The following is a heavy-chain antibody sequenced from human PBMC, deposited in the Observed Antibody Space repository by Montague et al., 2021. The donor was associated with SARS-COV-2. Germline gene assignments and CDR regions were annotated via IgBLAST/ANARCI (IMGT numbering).Heavy chain of an antibody. V-gene: IGHV4-39*02. D-gene: IGHD3-3*01. CDR3: ARGRSGFFIPLEY. Sequence: GSTYYNPSLRSRVTMSVDTSTKHFSLNLNSVTAADTAVYYCARGRSGFFIPLEYWGQGTMVTVS. J-gene: IGHJ4*02. CDR2: GST.